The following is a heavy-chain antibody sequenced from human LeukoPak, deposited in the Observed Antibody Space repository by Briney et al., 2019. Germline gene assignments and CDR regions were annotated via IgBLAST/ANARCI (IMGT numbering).Heavy chain of an antibody. J-gene: IGHJ4*02. D-gene: IGHD4-11*01. CDR1: GFTFSSYW. CDR2: IKQDGSEK. V-gene: IGHV3-7*01. CDR3: ARDRSPLYSNYRGYYFDY. Sequence: PGGSLRLFCAASGFTFSSYWMSWVRQAPGKGLEWVANIKQDGSEKYYVDSVKGRFTISRDNAKNSLYLQMNSLRAEDTAVYYCARDRSPLYSNYRGYYFDYWGQGTLVTVSS.